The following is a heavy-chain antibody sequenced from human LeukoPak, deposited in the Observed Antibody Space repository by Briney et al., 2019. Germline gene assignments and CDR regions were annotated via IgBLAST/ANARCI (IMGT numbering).Heavy chain of an antibody. Sequence: GGSLRLSCAASGFTVGNYYMTWVRQAPGKGLEWVSVIYSGDYTYYADSVKGRFTISRANSKNTLYLQMNGLRVEDTAVYYCTRGVPASSTYYYDYWGQGTLVTVSS. D-gene: IGHD6-13*01. J-gene: IGHJ4*02. CDR3: TRGVPASSTYYYDY. V-gene: IGHV3-53*01. CDR2: IYSGDYT. CDR1: GFTVGNYY.